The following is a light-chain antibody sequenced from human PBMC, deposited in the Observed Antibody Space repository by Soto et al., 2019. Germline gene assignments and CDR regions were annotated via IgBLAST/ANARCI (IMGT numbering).Light chain of an antibody. CDR3: QQYNNWPLT. Sequence: EIVMTQSPATLSVSPGERATLSCRASQSVSSNLAWHQQKPGQAPMLLVYGASTRATGVAARFSGSGSVTEFTLTISSLQSEDFAVYYCQQYNNWPLTFGGGTQVEIK. J-gene: IGKJ4*01. CDR1: QSVSSN. CDR2: GAS. V-gene: IGKV3-15*01.